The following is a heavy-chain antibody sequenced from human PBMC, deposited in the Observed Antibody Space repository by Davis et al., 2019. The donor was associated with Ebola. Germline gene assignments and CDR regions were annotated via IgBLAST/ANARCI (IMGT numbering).Heavy chain of an antibody. CDR2: TSGSGSTI. CDR3: ARGGYSSSSVSDY. V-gene: IGHV3-11*01. Sequence: GGSLRLSCAASGFTFSDYYMSWIRQAPGKGLEWVSYTSGSGSTIYYADSVKGRFTISRDNAKNSLYLQMNSLRAEDTAVYYCARGGYSSSSVSDYWGQGTLVTVSS. D-gene: IGHD6-6*01. J-gene: IGHJ4*02. CDR1: GFTFSDYY.